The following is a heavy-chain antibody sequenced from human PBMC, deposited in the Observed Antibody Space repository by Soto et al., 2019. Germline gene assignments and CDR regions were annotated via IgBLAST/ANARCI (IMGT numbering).Heavy chain of an antibody. D-gene: IGHD3-3*02. CDR1: GYTFMNYG. CDR3: ARAANPGRGHFWSGFRRGNWFDP. CDR2: ISPDKVNT. Sequence: ASVKVSCKSSGYTFMNYGISWVRQAPGQGPEWVGWISPDKVNTYYAQNLQGRVTVTTDTSTSTVYMELRSLTYDDTAVYYCARAANPGRGHFWSGFRRGNWFDPWGQGTLVTVSS. J-gene: IGHJ5*02. V-gene: IGHV1-18*01.